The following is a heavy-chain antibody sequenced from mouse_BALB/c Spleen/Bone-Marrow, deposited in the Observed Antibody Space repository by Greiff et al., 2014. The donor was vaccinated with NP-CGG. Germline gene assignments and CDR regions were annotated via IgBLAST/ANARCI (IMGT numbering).Heavy chain of an antibody. Sequence: LVESGAELVRPGTSVKVSCKASGYAFTNYWIEWVKQRPGQGLEWIGVINPGSGGVNYNEKFKGKATLTADKSSSTAYIQLSSLTSDDSAVYFCSREITRYAVDYWGRGTSVTVSS. D-gene: IGHD2-4*01. CDR2: INPGSGGV. CDR3: SREITRYAVDY. J-gene: IGHJ4*01. V-gene: IGHV1-54*01. CDR1: GYAFTNYW.